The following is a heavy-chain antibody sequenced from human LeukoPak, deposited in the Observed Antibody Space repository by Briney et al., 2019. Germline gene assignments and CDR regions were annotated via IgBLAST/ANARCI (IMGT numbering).Heavy chain of an antibody. V-gene: IGHV3-33*01. J-gene: IGHJ4*02. CDR3: AREVLGTASAFDY. D-gene: IGHD1-1*01. CDR2: ISSDGSIK. CDR1: GFTLSDYG. Sequence: GGSLRLSCAVSGFTLSDYGIHWVRQAPGKGLEWVTIISSDGSIKYADSVKGRFTVSRDSSKNTVYLQMNSLRADDTAVYYCAREVLGTASAFDYWGQGTLVTVSS.